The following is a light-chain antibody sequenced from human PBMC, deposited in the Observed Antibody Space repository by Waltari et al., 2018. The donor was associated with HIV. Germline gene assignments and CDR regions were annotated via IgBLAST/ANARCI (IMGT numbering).Light chain of an antibody. CDR3: QSYDNRLRGV. CDR2: GNT. J-gene: IGLJ3*02. V-gene: IGLV1-40*01. Sequence: QSVLTQPPSVSGAPGQRVRISCTGTTFNIGAGHDVHWYQHLPGTAPKLLIFGNTIGTPVVPARFSGSKSGSSASLAITGLQAEDEADYYCQSYDNRLRGVFGGGTKVTVL. CDR1: TFNIGAGHD.